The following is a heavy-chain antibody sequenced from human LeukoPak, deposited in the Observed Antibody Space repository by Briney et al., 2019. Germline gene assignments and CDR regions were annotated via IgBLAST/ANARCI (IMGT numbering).Heavy chain of an antibody. V-gene: IGHV3-23*01. CDR2: ISGSGGST. CDR3: AKVRDYDILTGYYEDYYYYHMDV. Sequence: GGSLRLSCAASGFTFSSYAMSRVRQAPGKGLEWVSAISGSGGSTYYADSVKGRFTISRDNSKNTLYLQMNSLRAEDTAVYYCAKVRDYDILTGYYEDYYYYHMDVWGKGTTVTVSS. D-gene: IGHD3-9*01. J-gene: IGHJ6*03. CDR1: GFTFSSYA.